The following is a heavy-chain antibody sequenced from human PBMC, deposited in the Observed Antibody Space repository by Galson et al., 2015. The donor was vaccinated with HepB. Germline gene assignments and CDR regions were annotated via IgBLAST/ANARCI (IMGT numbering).Heavy chain of an antibody. V-gene: IGHV3-7*03. D-gene: IGHD3-22*01. CDR1: GFTFSSYW. CDR2: IKQDGSEK. CDR3: ARFNHLSLLRPKRGFDY. Sequence: SLRLSCAASGFTFSSYWMSWVRQAPGKGLEWVANIKQDGSEKYYVDSVKGRFTISRDNAKNSLYLQMNSLRAEDTAVYYCARFNHLSLLRPKRGFDYWGQGTLVTVSS. J-gene: IGHJ4*02.